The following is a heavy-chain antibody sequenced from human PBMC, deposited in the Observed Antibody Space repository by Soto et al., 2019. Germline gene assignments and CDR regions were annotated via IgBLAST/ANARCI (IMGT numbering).Heavy chain of an antibody. CDR1: GFTFSSYG. Sequence: PGGSLRLSCAASGFTFSSYGISWIRLSPGKGLEWVSVISGGGDTTYYTPSVKGRFTISRDDFRNTLYLQMNSLRAGDTAVYYCARSPPGGYHYYYGMDVWGQGTTVTVSS. V-gene: IGHV3-23*01. CDR3: ARSPPGGYHYYYGMDV. D-gene: IGHD3-22*01. CDR2: ISGGGDTT. J-gene: IGHJ6*02.